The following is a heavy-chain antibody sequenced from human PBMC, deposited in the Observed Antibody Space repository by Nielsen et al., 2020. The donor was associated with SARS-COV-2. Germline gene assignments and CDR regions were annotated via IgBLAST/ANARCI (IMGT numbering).Heavy chain of an antibody. CDR2: ISSSSSYI. V-gene: IGHV3-21*01. Sequence: GESLKISCRASGFSFSSYGMNWVRQAPGKGLEWVSSISSSSSYIYYADSVKGRFTISRDNAKNSLYLQMNSLRAEDTAVYYCARGGITMIVVVRVSDRGPFDYWGQGTLVTVSS. D-gene: IGHD3-22*01. J-gene: IGHJ4*02. CDR3: ARGGITMIVVVRVSDRGPFDY. CDR1: GFSFSSYG.